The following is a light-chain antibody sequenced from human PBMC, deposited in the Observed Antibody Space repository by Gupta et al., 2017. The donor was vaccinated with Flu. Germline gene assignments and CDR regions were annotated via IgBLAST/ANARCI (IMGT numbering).Light chain of an antibody. CDR3: SSYTGSNNLV. CDR2: EVS. J-gene: IGLJ3*02. CDR1: SSDVGGYNY. V-gene: IGLV2-8*01. Sequence: QSAPTQPPPASGSLGQSVTISCPGTSSDVGGYNYVSWYQQHPGKAPKLMIYEVSKRPSGVPDRFSGSKSGNTASLTVSGLQAEDEADYYCSSYTGSNNLVFGGGTKLTVL.